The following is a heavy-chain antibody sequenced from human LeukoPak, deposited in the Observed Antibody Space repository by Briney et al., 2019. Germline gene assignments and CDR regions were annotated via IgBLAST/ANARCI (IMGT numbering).Heavy chain of an antibody. CDR2: IYYSGST. CDR1: GGSISSYY. V-gene: IGHV4-59*01. Sequence: SETLSLTCTVSGGSISSYYWSWIRQPPGRGLEWIGYIYYSGSTNYNPSLKSRVTISVDTSKNQFSLKLSSVTAADTAVYYCARYYYGSGSYYNLAYYYYYMDVWGKGTTVTISS. CDR3: ARYYYGSGSYYNLAYYYYYMDV. J-gene: IGHJ6*03. D-gene: IGHD3-10*01.